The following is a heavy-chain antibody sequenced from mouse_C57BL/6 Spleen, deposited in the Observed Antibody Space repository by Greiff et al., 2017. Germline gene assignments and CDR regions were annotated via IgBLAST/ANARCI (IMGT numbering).Heavy chain of an antibody. CDR1: GYSFTDYN. V-gene: IGHV1-39*01. CDR3: ARSGYGWDY. CDR2: INTNYGTT. D-gene: IGHD2-10*02. Sequence: VQLQQSGPELVKPGASVKISCKASGYSFTDYNMNWVKQRNGKSLEWIGVINTNYGTTSYNQKFKGKATLTVDQSSRTACMQLNSLTTEDSAIYYRARSGYGWDYWGQGTSVTVSS. J-gene: IGHJ4*01.